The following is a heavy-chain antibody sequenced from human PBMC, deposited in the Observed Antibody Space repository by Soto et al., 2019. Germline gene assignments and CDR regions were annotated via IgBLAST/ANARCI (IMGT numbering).Heavy chain of an antibody. D-gene: IGHD3-16*02. J-gene: IGHJ5*02. CDR2: IYPGDSDT. CDR1: GYSFTSYW. V-gene: IGHV5-51*01. Sequence: GESLKISCKGSGYSFTSYWIGWVRQMPGKGLEWMGIIYPGDSDTRYSPSFQGQVTISADKSISTAYLQWSSLKASDTAMYYCARLPMITFGGVIPQEMPGFDPWGQGTLVTVSS. CDR3: ARLPMITFGGVIPQEMPGFDP.